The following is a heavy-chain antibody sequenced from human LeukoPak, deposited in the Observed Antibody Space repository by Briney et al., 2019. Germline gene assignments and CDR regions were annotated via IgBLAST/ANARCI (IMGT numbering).Heavy chain of an antibody. CDR1: GYTFTSYG. J-gene: IGHJ6*02. CDR3: ARDGSGSYYILTYYYYDMDV. D-gene: IGHD3-10*01. Sequence: ASVTVSCKASGYTFTSYGISWVRQAPGQGLEWMGWISAYNGNTNYAQKLQGRVTMTTDTSTSTAYMELRSLRSDDTAVYYCARDGSGSYYILTYYYYDMDVWGQGTTVTVSS. CDR2: ISAYNGNT. V-gene: IGHV1-18*01.